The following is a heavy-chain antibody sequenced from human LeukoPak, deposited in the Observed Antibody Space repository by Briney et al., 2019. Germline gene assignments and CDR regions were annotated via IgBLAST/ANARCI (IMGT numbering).Heavy chain of an antibody. CDR1: GYSFTSYW. V-gene: IGHV5-51*01. Sequence: GESLKISCKGSGYSFTSYWIGWVRQMPGKGLEWMGIIYPGDSDTRYSPSFQGQVTISADKSISTAYLQWSSLKASDTAMYYCARQLDLRYSSSFDAFDIWGQGTMVTVSS. D-gene: IGHD6-13*01. CDR2: IYPGDSDT. CDR3: ARQLDLRYSSSFDAFDI. J-gene: IGHJ3*02.